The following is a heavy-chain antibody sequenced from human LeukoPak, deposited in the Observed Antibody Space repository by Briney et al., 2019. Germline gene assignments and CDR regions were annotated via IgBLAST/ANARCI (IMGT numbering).Heavy chain of an antibody. CDR1: GGSISSSSYY. V-gene: IGHV4-39*07. J-gene: IGHJ4*02. CDR2: IYYSGST. CDR3: ARVARYSSGWYDY. D-gene: IGHD6-19*01. Sequence: PSETLSLTCTASGGSISSSSYYWGWIRQPPGKGLEWIGSIYYSGSTYYNPSLKSRVTISVDTSKNQFSLKLSSVTAADTAVYYCARVARYSSGWYDYWGQGTLVTVSS.